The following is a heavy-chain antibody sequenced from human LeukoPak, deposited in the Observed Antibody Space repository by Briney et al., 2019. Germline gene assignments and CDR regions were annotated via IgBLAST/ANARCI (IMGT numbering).Heavy chain of an antibody. CDR3: ARDWEMNTVTYFDY. Sequence: ASVKVSCKASGYTFTSYGISWVRQAPGQGLEWMGWISAYHGNTNYARKLQGRVTLTIDTSTSTAYMELRSLGSDDTAVYYCARDWEMNTVTYFDYWGQGALVTVSS. D-gene: IGHD4-17*01. V-gene: IGHV1-18*01. J-gene: IGHJ4*02. CDR2: ISAYHGNT. CDR1: GYTFTSYG.